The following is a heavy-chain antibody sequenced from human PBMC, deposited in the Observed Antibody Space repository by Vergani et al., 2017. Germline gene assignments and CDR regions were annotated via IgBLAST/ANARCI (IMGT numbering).Heavy chain of an antibody. V-gene: IGHV4-61*01. CDR3: ARVSRNYYDSSRYYYYYYGMDV. CDR1: GGSVSSGSYY. Sequence: QVQLQESGPGLVKPSETLSLTCTVSGGSVSSGSYYWSWIRQPPGKGLEWIGYIYYSGSTYYNPSLKSRVTISVDTSKNQFSLKLSSVTAADKAVYYGARVSRNYYDSSRYYYYYYGMDVWGQGTTVTVSS. CDR2: IYYSGST. D-gene: IGHD3-22*01. J-gene: IGHJ6*02.